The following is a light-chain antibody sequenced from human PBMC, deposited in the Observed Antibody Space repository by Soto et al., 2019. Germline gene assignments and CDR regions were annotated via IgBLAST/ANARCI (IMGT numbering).Light chain of an antibody. J-gene: IGKJ1*01. CDR3: QQYGGSPRT. V-gene: IGKV3-20*01. Sequence: EIVMTQSPATLSVSPGEGATLSCRASQGISSSYLAWYQQKPGQAPRLLIHGASNRATGIPDRFSGSGSGTDFTLTITRLEPEDFAVYYCQQYGGSPRTFGQGTKVDI. CDR2: GAS. CDR1: QGISSSY.